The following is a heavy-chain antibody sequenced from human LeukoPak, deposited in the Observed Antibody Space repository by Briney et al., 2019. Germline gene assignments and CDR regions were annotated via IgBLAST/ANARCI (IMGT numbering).Heavy chain of an antibody. CDR3: ARGQDLAAQTRRNWFDP. Sequence: SETLSLTCAVYGGSFSGYYWSWIRQPPGKGLEWIGEINHSGSTNYNPSLKSRVTISVDTSKNQFSLKLSSVTAADTAVYYCARGQDLAAQTRRNWFDPWGQGTLVTVSS. D-gene: IGHD6-25*01. V-gene: IGHV4-34*01. CDR2: INHSGST. J-gene: IGHJ5*02. CDR1: GGSFSGYY.